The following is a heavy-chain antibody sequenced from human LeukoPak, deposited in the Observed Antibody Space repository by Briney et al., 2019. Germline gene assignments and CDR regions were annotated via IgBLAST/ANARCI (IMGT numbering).Heavy chain of an antibody. CDR3: ARDPEYSSSSGWFDP. J-gene: IGHJ5*02. D-gene: IGHD6-6*01. V-gene: IGHV3-11*01. CDR1: GFTFSDYY. Sequence: GGSLRLSCAASGFTFSDYYMSWIRQAPAKGLEWVSYISSSGSTIYYADSVKGRFTISRDNAKNSLYLQMNSLRAEDTAVYYCARDPEYSSSSGWFDPWGQGTLVTVSS. CDR2: ISSSGSTI.